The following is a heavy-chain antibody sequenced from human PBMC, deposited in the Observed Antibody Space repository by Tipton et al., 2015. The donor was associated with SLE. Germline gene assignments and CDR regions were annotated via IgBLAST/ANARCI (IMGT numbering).Heavy chain of an antibody. CDR1: GGSISSGNYY. V-gene: IGHV4-30-4*01. D-gene: IGHD2-21*01. CDR3: ARDWGGEALDF. CDR2: IYDTETT. Sequence: TLSLTCTVSGGSISSGNYYWTWIRQHPGKGLEWIGYIYDTETTYYNPSLKSRVTMSLDTSKSQFSLKLTSVTAADTAVYYCARDWGGEALDFWGQGTLVTVSS. J-gene: IGHJ4*02.